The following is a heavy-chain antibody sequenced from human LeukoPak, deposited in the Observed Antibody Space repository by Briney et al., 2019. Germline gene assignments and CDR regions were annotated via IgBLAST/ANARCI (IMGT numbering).Heavy chain of an antibody. V-gene: IGHV3-7*01. CDR2: IKQDGSEK. Sequence: PGGSLRLSCAASGFTFSSYWMSWVRQAPGKGLEWVANIKQDGSEKYYVDSVKGRFTISRDNAKNSLYLQMNSLRAEDTAVYYCARARDYYNSSGYYYTGEFDYWGQGTLVTVSS. CDR3: ARARDYYNSSGYYYTGEFDY. D-gene: IGHD3-22*01. CDR1: GFTFSSYW. J-gene: IGHJ4*02.